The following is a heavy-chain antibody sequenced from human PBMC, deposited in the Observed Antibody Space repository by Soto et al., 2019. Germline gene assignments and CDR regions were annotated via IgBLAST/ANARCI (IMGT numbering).Heavy chain of an antibody. J-gene: IGHJ4*02. CDR2: ISPDGINK. CDR1: GFTFSDYG. CDR3: VKPSGWYPDY. D-gene: IGHD6-19*01. Sequence: QVQLVESGGGVVQPGGSLRLSCAGSGFTFSDYGMHWVRQAPGKGLERVAVISPDGINKYYPDTLRGRFTISRDNSKNTLYLQMSSLRGEDTAVYYCVKPSGWYPDYWGQGTHVTVSS. V-gene: IGHV3-30*18.